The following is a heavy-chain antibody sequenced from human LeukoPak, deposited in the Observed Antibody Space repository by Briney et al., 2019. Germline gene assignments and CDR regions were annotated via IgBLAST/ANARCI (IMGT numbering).Heavy chain of an antibody. J-gene: IGHJ3*02. D-gene: IGHD2-15*01. CDR2: IYPGDSDT. V-gene: IGHV5-51*01. Sequence: ESLQISCKGSGYSFTSYWIGWVRPMPGKGLEWMGIIYPGDSDTRYSPSFQGQVTISADKSISTAYLQWSSLKASDTAMYYCARPGYCSGGSCYADAFDIWGQGTMVTVSS. CDR1: GYSFTSYW. CDR3: ARPGYCSGGSCYADAFDI.